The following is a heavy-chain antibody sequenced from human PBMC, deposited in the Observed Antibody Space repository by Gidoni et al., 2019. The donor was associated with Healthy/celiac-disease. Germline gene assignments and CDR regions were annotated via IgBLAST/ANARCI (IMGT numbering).Heavy chain of an antibody. Sequence: DAHLVESGGVVVRPGGSLRLSCAASCFTFDDYGMIWVRQAPGKVLEWVSGINGKGARKGDAASVKGRFTIARDNGKNYLYRQMNSLRAEDTALYHCARHRDSSGLLEKFDYWGQGTLVTVSS. CDR1: CFTFDDYG. CDR2: INGKGARK. CDR3: ARHRDSSGLLEKFDY. D-gene: IGHD3-22*01. J-gene: IGHJ4*02. V-gene: IGHV3-20*01.